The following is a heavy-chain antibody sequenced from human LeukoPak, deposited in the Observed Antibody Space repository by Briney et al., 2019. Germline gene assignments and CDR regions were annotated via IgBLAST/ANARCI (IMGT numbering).Heavy chain of an antibody. CDR3: AKDIRDYVWGSYRGMGG. Sequence: PGGSLRLSCAASGFTFSSYAMSWVRQAPGKGLEWVSAISGSGGSTYYADSVKGRFTISRDNSKNTLYLQMNSLRAEDTAVYYCAKDIRDYVWGSYRGMGGWGQETLVTVSS. CDR2: ISGSGGST. V-gene: IGHV3-23*01. CDR1: GFTFSSYA. D-gene: IGHD3-16*02. J-gene: IGHJ4*02.